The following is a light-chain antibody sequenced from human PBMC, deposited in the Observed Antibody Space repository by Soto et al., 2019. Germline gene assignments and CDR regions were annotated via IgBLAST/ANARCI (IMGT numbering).Light chain of an antibody. J-gene: IGKJ2*01. CDR1: QSVDSY. CDR2: DDN. CDR3: QQRSNWQPT. V-gene: IGKV3-11*01. Sequence: DIVLTQAPATLSVSPGDRATLSCRASQSVDSYWAWHQQKPGQGPRLLIQDDNSRATGTPVRISGSGSGTDYRLTSSSQEPEDFSVYDWQQRSNWQPTFGQGTKREIK.